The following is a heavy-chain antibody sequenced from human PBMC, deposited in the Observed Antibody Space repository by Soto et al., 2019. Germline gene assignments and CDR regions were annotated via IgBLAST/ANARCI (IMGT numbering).Heavy chain of an antibody. CDR2: IYYSGNT. Sequence: SETLSLTCTVSGGSISGSSYYWAWIRQPPGKGLEWIATIYYSGNTYYNPSLKSRVTIFVDTSKNQFSLKLTSVTAADTAVYYCARQERYGDYYFDYWGQGTLVTVSS. J-gene: IGHJ4*02. V-gene: IGHV4-39*01. CDR1: GGSISGSSYY. CDR3: ARQERYGDYYFDY. D-gene: IGHD4-17*01.